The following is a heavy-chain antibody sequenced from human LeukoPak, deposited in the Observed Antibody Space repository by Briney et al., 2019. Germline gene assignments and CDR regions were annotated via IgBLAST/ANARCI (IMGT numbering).Heavy chain of an antibody. D-gene: IGHD1-26*01. J-gene: IGHJ4*02. V-gene: IGHV1-18*01. CDR2: ISAYNGNT. CDR1: GGTSSSYA. Sequence: ASVKVSCKASGGTSSSYAISWVRQAPGQGLEWMGWISAYNGNTNYAQKLQGRVTMTTDTSTSTAYMELRSLRSDDTAVYYCAREEWELLNGHQFDYWGQGTLVTVSS. CDR3: AREEWELLNGHQFDY.